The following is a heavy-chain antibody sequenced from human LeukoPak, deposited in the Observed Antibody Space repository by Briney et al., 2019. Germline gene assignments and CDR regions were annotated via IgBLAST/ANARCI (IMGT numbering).Heavy chain of an antibody. Sequence: ASVKVSCTASGGTFSSYAISWVRQAPGQGLEWMGGIIPIFGTANYAQKFQGRVTITADESTSTAYMELSSLRSEDTAVYYCAREPRGGSYLRVFGYWGQGTLVTVSS. CDR3: AREPRGGSYLRVFGY. D-gene: IGHD1-26*01. CDR1: GGTFSSYA. J-gene: IGHJ4*02. V-gene: IGHV1-69*13. CDR2: IIPIFGTA.